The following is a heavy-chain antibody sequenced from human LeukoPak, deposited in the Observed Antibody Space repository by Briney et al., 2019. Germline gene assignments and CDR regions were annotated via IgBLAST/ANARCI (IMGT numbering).Heavy chain of an antibody. CDR3: ARSPTSWYFDY. D-gene: IGHD2-2*01. CDR1: GFTVSSNY. CDR2: IYSGGST. V-gene: IGHV3-53*05. J-gene: IGHJ4*02. Sequence: SGGSLRLSCAASGFTVSSNYMSWVRQAPGKGLEWVSVIYSGGSTYYADSVKGRFTISRDNSKNTLYLQMNSLRPEDTSVYYCARSPTSWYFDYWGQGTLVTVSS.